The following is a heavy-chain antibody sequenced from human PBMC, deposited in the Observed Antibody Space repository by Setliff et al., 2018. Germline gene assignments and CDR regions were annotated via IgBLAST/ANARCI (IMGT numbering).Heavy chain of an antibody. CDR3: TSAKLERRTGHHYYMDV. CDR1: GFTFSTYR. J-gene: IGHJ6*03. D-gene: IGHD1-1*01. CDR2: ILDDGVKK. Sequence: PGGSLRLSCAASGFTFSTYRMHWVRQAPGKGLEWVAVILDDGVKKYHADSVKGRFTFSRDDSKSTLYLQMNNLKTEDTATYYCTSAKLERRTGHHYYMDVWGKGTTVTVSS. V-gene: IGHV3-33*08.